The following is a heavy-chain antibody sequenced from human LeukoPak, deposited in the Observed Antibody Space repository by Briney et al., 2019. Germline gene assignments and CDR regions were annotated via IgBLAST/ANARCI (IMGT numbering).Heavy chain of an antibody. CDR2: IKQDGGEK. CDR3: ARGRPHGNDY. D-gene: IGHD2-15*01. V-gene: IGHV3-7*01. Sequence: GGSLRLSCAASGFTFSDYWMSWVRQAPGKGLEWVAIIKQDGGEKYYVDSVKGRFSISRDNAKNTLYLQMNSLRVEDTAVYYCARGRPHGNDYWGQGTLVTVSS. CDR1: GFTFSDYW. J-gene: IGHJ4*02.